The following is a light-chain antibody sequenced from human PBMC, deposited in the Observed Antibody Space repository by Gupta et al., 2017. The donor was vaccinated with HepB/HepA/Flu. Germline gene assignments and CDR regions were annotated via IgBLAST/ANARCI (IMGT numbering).Light chain of an antibody. J-gene: IGLJ3*02. CDR2: KDS. CDR3: QSADSSGTGV. Sequence: SYELTQPPSVSVSPGQTARITCSGDALPKQYAYWYQQKPGQAPVLGIYKDSERPSGIPERFSGSSSGTTVTLTISGVQAEDEADYDCQSADSSGTGVFGGGTKLTVL. V-gene: IGLV3-25*03. CDR1: ALPKQY.